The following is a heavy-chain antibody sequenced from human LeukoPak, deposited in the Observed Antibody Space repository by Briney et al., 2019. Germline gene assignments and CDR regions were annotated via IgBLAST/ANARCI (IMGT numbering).Heavy chain of an antibody. D-gene: IGHD5-12*01. CDR3: ARDGVATMEPCFDY. CDR1: GFTFSSYA. CDR2: ISYDGSNK. Sequence: PGGSLRLSCAASGFTFSSYAMHWVRQAPGKGLEWVAVISYDGSNKYYADSVKGRFTISRDNSKNTLYLQMNSLRAEDTAVYYCARDGVATMEPCFDYWGQGTLVTVSS. J-gene: IGHJ4*02. V-gene: IGHV3-30-3*01.